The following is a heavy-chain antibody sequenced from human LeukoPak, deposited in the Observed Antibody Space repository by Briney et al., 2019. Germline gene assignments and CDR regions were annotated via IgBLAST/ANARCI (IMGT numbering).Heavy chain of an antibody. D-gene: IGHD3-9*01. CDR2: ISSSSSYI. Sequence: GGSLRLSCAASGFTFSSYSMNWVRQAPGKGLEWVSSISSSSSYIYYADSVKGRFTISRDNAKNSLYLQMNSLRAEDTAVYYCAGDLDSPNYYYYMDVWGKGTTVTVSS. V-gene: IGHV3-21*01. J-gene: IGHJ6*03. CDR1: GFTFSSYS. CDR3: AGDLDSPNYYYYMDV.